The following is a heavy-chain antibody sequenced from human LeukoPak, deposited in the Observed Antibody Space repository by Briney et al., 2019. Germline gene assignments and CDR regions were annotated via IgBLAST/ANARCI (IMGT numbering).Heavy chain of an antibody. D-gene: IGHD3-3*01. V-gene: IGHV4-38-2*02. CDR3: ARGHNFWSVYYRDTYYFDY. J-gene: IGHJ4*02. CDR2: IYRNGTT. Sequence: SENLSLTCTVSYYSISSGYFWGWLRQPPGKGLEWIGSIYRNGTTYYKPSLKSRVTISVDMSKNQFSLRLTSVTAADTAVYFCARGHNFWSVYYRDTYYFDYWGQGTLVTVSS. CDR1: YYSISSGYF.